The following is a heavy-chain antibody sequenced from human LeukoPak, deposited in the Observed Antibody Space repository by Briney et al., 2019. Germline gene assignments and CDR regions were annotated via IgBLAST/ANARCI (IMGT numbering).Heavy chain of an antibody. CDR1: GFTFSSYS. D-gene: IGHD3-10*01. CDR3: ARACLGIGEWFDY. Sequence: GGSLRLSCAASGFTFSSYSMHWVRQAPGKGLEWVAVISYDGSNKYYADSVKGRFTISRDNSKNTLYLQMNSLRAEDTAVYYCARACLGIGEWFDYWGQGTLATVSS. V-gene: IGHV3-30*03. J-gene: IGHJ4*02. CDR2: ISYDGSNK.